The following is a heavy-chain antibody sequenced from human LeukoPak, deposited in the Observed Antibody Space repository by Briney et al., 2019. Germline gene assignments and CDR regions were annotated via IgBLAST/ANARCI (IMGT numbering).Heavy chain of an antibody. D-gene: IGHD4-17*01. CDR3: ARAGRLQYGDYVAFDY. CDR2: ISISSTTI. CDR1: GFTFTDYY. Sequence: GGSLRLSCAASGFTFTDYYMSWIRQAPGKGLEWVSYISISSTTIYYADSVKGRFTFSRDNAKNSLYLQMDSLRDEDTAVYYCARAGRLQYGDYVAFDYWGQGTLVTVSS. J-gene: IGHJ4*02. V-gene: IGHV3-11*01.